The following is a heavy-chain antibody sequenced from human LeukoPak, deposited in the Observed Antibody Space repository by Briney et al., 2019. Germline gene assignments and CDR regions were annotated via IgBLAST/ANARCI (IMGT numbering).Heavy chain of an antibody. CDR2: IYHSGST. J-gene: IGHJ4*02. CDR3: ARDDVLMVYAVGY. V-gene: IGHV4-38-2*02. D-gene: IGHD2-8*01. CDR1: GYSISSGYY. Sequence: SETLSLTCTVSGYSISSGYYWGWIRQPPGKGLEWIGSIYHSGSTYYNPSLKSRVTISVDTSKNQFSLKLSSVTAADTAVYYCARDDVLMVYAVGYWGQGTLVTVSS.